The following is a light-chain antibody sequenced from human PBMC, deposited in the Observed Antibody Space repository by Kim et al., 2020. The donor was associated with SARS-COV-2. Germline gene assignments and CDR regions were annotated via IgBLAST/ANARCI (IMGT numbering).Light chain of an antibody. CDR3: QVWDSRTYV. CDR2: DNI. Sequence: VSPGQTASITCSGDKLGDKYTCWYQQKAGQSPVLVIYDNIKRPSGIPERFSGSDSGNTATLTISGTQGMDEADYYCQVWDSRTYVFGTGTKVTVL. CDR1: KLGDKY. J-gene: IGLJ1*01. V-gene: IGLV3-1*01.